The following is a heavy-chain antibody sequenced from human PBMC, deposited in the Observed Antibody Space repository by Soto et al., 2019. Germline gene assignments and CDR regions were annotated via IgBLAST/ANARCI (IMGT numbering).Heavy chain of an antibody. Sequence: PSETLSLTCTVSGASISSSTYYWGWIRQPPGKGLEWIGSIYYSGTTYYNPSLKSRVTISVDTSKNQFSLKLSSVTAADTAVYYCAKITGTHPYYYYGMDVWGQGTTVTVSS. CDR1: GASISSSTYY. CDR2: IYYSGTT. J-gene: IGHJ6*02. CDR3: AKITGTHPYYYYGMDV. D-gene: IGHD1-20*01. V-gene: IGHV4-39*01.